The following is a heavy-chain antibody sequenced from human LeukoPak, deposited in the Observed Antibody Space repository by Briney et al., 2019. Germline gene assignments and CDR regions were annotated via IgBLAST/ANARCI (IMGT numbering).Heavy chain of an antibody. CDR1: GFTFTSSA. CDR3: ARYRYYDILTGQLGPPERRYFDL. Sequence: GTSVKVSCKASGFTFTSSAMQWVRQARGQRLEWIGWIVVGSGNTNYAQKFQERVTITRDMSTSTAYMELMSLRSDDTAVYYCARYRYYDILTGQLGPPERRYFDLWGRGTLVTVSS. CDR2: IVVGSGNT. D-gene: IGHD3-9*01. J-gene: IGHJ2*01. V-gene: IGHV1-58*02.